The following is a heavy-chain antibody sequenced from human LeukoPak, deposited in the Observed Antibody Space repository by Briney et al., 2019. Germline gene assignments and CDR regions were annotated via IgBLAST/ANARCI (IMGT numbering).Heavy chain of an antibody. CDR1: GYTFTGYH. Sequence: ASVKVSCTASGYTFTGYHMHWVRQAPGQGLEWMGRINPNSGDTNYAQKFQGRVTMTRDTSISTAYMELSRLRSDDTAVYYCAKDGGLWVSAHWGDSWGRGTLVTVSS. V-gene: IGHV1-2*06. D-gene: IGHD7-27*01. CDR2: INPNSGDT. J-gene: IGHJ4*02. CDR3: AKDGGLWVSAHWGDS.